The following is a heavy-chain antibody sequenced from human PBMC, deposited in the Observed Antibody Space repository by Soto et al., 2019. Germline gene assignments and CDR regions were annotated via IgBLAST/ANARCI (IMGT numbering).Heavy chain of an antibody. CDR3: ARGGRDGYNGHFDY. J-gene: IGHJ4*02. CDR1: GGTFSSYA. V-gene: IGHV1-69*06. Sequence: QVQLVQSGAEEKKPGSSVKVSCKASGGTFSSYAISWVRQAPGQGLEWMGGIIPIFGTANYAQKFQGRVTITADKSTSTSYMELSSLRSEDTAVYYCARGGRDGYNGHFDYWGQGTLVTVSS. D-gene: IGHD5-12*01. CDR2: IIPIFGTA.